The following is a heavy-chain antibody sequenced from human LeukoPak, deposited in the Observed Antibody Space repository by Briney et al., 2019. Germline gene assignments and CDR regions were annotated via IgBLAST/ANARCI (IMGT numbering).Heavy chain of an antibody. J-gene: IGHJ4*02. D-gene: IGHD3-22*01. CDR3: ASRYYDSSGYYDGDY. CDR1: GYTFTGYY. V-gene: IGHV1-2*06. CDR2: INPNSGGT. Sequence: ASVKVSCKASGYTFTGYYMHWVRQAPGQGLEWMGRINPNSGGTNYAHKFQGRVTMTRDTSISTAYMELSRLRSDDTAVYYCASRYYDSSGYYDGDYWGQGTLVTVSS.